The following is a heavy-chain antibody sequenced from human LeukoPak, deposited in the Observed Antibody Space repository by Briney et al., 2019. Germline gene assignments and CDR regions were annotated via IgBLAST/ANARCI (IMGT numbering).Heavy chain of an antibody. CDR3: ARADYSNAFDI. D-gene: IGHD2-15*01. CDR1: GGSISSYY. J-gene: IGHJ3*02. CDR2: IYYSGST. V-gene: IGHV4-59*08. Sequence: SETLSLSCTVSGGSISSYYWSWIRQPPGKGLEWIGYIYYSGSTNYNPPLKSRVTISVDTSKNQFSLKLSSVTAADTAVYYCARADYSNAFDIWGQGTMVTVSS.